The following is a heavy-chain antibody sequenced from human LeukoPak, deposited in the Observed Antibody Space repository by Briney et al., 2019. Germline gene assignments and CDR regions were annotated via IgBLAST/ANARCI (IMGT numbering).Heavy chain of an antibody. V-gene: IGHV4-34*01. CDR3: ARSPPYYDMLTRDAFDI. D-gene: IGHD3-9*01. Sequence: SETLSLTCAVYGGSFSGYYWSWIRQPPGKGLEWIGEINHSGSTNYNPSLKSRVTISVDTSKNQFSLKLSSVTAADTAVYYCARSPPYYDMLTRDAFDIWGQGTMVTVSS. J-gene: IGHJ3*02. CDR1: GGSFSGYY. CDR2: INHSGST.